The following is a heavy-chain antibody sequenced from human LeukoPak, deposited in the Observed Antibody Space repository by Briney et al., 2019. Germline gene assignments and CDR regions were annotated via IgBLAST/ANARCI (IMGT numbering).Heavy chain of an antibody. V-gene: IGHV3-74*01. Sequence: GGSLRLSCAASGFTFSSYWMHWVRQAPGKGLVWVSRINTDGSSISYADSVKGRFTIFRDNAKNTLYLQMNSLRAEDTAVYYCARVHSSGWYFDYWGQGTLVTVSS. D-gene: IGHD6-19*01. CDR3: ARVHSSGWYFDY. CDR1: GFTFSSYW. CDR2: INTDGSSI. J-gene: IGHJ4*02.